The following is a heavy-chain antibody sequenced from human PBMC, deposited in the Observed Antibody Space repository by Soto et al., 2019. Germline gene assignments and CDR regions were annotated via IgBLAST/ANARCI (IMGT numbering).Heavy chain of an antibody. D-gene: IGHD6-13*01. V-gene: IGHV2-5*02. Sequence: QITLKESGPTLVKPTQTLTLTCTFSGFSLSTSGVGVGWIRQPPAKALVWFALIYWDDDKRYSPSLKSRLTITQDTSKNQVVLTMTNKDPVDTATYYCAHRRPRGSREAGSSFDYWGQGTLVTVSS. CDR2: IYWDDDK. J-gene: IGHJ4*02. CDR3: AHRRPRGSREAGSSFDY. CDR1: GFSLSTSGVG.